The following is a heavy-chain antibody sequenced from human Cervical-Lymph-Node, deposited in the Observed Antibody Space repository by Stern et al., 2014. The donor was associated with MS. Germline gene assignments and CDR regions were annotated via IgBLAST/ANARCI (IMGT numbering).Heavy chain of an antibody. CDR3: ARARVGDYARSPHLDS. J-gene: IGHJ4*02. V-gene: IGHV3-21*01. Sequence: EVQLVESGGGLVKPGESLRLSCDASGFTFSHYSINWVRQAPGQGLEWISSISNNSTHTYYADSVEGRFTISRDSAKDSVPLHMVSLRAEDTAVYYCARARVGDYARSPHLDSWGQGTLVTVSS. CDR2: ISNNSTHT. D-gene: IGHD4-17*01. CDR1: GFTFSHYS.